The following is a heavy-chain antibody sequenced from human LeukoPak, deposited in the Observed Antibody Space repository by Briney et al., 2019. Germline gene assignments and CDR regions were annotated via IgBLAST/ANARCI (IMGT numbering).Heavy chain of an antibody. V-gene: IGHV1-69*05. Sequence: GSSVKVSCKASGGTFSSYAISWVRQAPGQGLEWMGGIIPIFGTANYAQKFQGRATITTDESTSTAYMELSSLRSEDTAVYYCATVEWDTPHAYFDYWGQGTLVTVSS. J-gene: IGHJ4*02. D-gene: IGHD3-3*01. CDR2: IIPIFGTA. CDR1: GGTFSSYA. CDR3: ATVEWDTPHAYFDY.